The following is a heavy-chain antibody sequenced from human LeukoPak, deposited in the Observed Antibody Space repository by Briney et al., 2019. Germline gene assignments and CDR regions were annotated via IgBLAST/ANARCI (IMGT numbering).Heavy chain of an antibody. Sequence: GGSLRLSCAASGFTFSSYWVSWVRQAPGKGLEWVANIKQDGSEKYYVDSVKGRFTISRDNAKNSLYLQMNSLRAEDTAVYYCARAAAGNNDYWGQGTLVTVSS. CDR1: GFTFSSYW. J-gene: IGHJ4*02. CDR3: ARAAAGNNDY. CDR2: IKQDGSEK. V-gene: IGHV3-7*01. D-gene: IGHD6-13*01.